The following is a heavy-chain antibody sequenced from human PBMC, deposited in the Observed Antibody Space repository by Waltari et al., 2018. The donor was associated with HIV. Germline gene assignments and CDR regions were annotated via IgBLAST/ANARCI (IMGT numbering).Heavy chain of an antibody. CDR2: IMVSGGST. J-gene: IGHJ6*02. Sequence: VQVLESGGALVQPGGSVGHPCAAAGVTFSNTGMRWGRQAPGKRVEWVSTIMVSGGSTYYADSVKGRFTVSRDNSKNTLYLQMNSLRAEDTAVYFCVKEHQYSHSWYSYYGMDVWGQGTTGTVSS. CDR3: VKEHQYSHSWYSYYGMDV. CDR1: GVTFSNTG. V-gene: IGHV3-23*01. D-gene: IGHD6-13*01.